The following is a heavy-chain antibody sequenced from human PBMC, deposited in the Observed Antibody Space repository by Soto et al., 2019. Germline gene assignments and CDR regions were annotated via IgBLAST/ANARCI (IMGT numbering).Heavy chain of an antibody. CDR1: GFTLSSYW. CDR2: INSDGSST. Sequence: GGSLRLSCAASGFTLSSYWMHWVRQAPGKGLVWVSRINSDGSSTSYADSVKGRFTISRDNAKNTLYLQMNSLRAEDTAVYYCARDLYSSGWLTVFDPWGQGTLVTVSS. D-gene: IGHD6-19*01. V-gene: IGHV3-74*01. CDR3: ARDLYSSGWLTVFDP. J-gene: IGHJ5*02.